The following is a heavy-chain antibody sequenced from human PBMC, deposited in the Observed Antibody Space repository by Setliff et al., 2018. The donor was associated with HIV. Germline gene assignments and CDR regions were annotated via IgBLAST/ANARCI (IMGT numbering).Heavy chain of an antibody. CDR2: IKQDGSEK. CDR3: ARRSGFFLDY. V-gene: IGHV3-7*01. CDR1: GFTLSTYW. J-gene: IGHJ4*02. Sequence: GGSLRLSCAVSGFTLSTYWMSWVRQAPGKGLEWVANIKQDGSEKYYVDSVKGRFTISRDNAKNSLFLQMNSLRAEDTAVYYCARRSGFFLDYWGQGTLVTVSS. D-gene: IGHD3-3*01.